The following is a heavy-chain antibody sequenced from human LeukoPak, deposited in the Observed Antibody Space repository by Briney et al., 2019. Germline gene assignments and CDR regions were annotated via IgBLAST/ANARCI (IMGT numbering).Heavy chain of an antibody. CDR3: AKDHSSGWYVDY. J-gene: IGHJ4*02. CDR2: ISYDGSNK. Sequence: GGSLRLSCAASGFTFSSYGMHWVRQAPGKGLEWVAVISYDGSNKYYADSVKGRFTISRDNSKNTLYLQMNSLRAEDTAVYYCAKDHSSGWYVDYWGQGTLVNVSS. D-gene: IGHD6-19*01. V-gene: IGHV3-30*18. CDR1: GFTFSSYG.